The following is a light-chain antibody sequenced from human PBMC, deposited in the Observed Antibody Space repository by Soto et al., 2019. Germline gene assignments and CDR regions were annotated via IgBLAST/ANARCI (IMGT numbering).Light chain of an antibody. V-gene: IGLV2-23*01. CDR1: SSDVGNYNL. J-gene: IGLJ3*02. Sequence: QSALTQPASVSGSPGQSITISCTGTSSDVGNYNLVSWYQQHPGKAPKLIIYEGTKRPSGVSNRFSVSKSGNTASLTISGLQAEDEGDYYCCSYAGSSSLVFGGGTKLTVL. CDR3: CSYAGSSSLV. CDR2: EGT.